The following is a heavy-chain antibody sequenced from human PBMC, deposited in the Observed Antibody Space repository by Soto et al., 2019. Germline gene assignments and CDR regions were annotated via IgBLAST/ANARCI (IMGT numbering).Heavy chain of an antibody. Sequence: SVKVSCKASGYTFTSYGISWVRQAPGQGLEWMGWISAYNGNTNYAQKLQGRVTMTTDTSTSTAYMELRSLRSDDTAVYYCARDSGRYYYDSSGYYFLDYWGQGTLVTVSS. J-gene: IGHJ4*02. CDR2: ISAYNGNT. CDR1: GYTFTSYG. CDR3: ARDSGRYYYDSSGYYFLDY. D-gene: IGHD3-22*01. V-gene: IGHV1-18*04.